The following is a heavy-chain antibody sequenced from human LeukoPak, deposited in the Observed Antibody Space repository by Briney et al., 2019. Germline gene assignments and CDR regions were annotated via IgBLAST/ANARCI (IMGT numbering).Heavy chain of an antibody. CDR2: IKEDGSQK. CDR3: AKDPRVYYYGSGSYADTGGIDY. D-gene: IGHD3-10*01. CDR1: GFTFSSYW. J-gene: IGHJ4*02. Sequence: GGSLRLSCVVSGFTFSSYWMSWVRQAPGKGLEWVANIKEDGSQKFYVDSVKGRFTISRDNAKNSLYLQMNSLRAKDTAVYYCAKDPRVYYYGSGSYADTGGIDYWGQGTLVTVSS. V-gene: IGHV3-7*03.